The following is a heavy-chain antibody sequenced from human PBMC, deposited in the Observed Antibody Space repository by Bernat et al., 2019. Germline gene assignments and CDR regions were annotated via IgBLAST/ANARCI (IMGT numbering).Heavy chain of an antibody. CDR3: VRDGAVLYYYHGMDV. CDR1: GFTFSDYS. CDR2: VSYDGRNK. V-gene: IGHV3-30*04. Sequence: VQLVESGGGVVQPGRSLRLSCVASGFTFSDYSLHWVRQAPGKGLEWVAVVSYDGRNKYYADSVQARFIISRDDSENTLYLQMDSLKSEDTAVYYCVRDGAVLYYYHGMDVWGRGTTVTVSS. J-gene: IGHJ6*02. D-gene: IGHD3-10*01.